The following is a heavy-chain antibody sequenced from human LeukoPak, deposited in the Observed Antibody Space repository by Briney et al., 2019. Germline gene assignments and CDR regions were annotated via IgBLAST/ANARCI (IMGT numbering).Heavy chain of an antibody. D-gene: IGHD6-19*01. Sequence: SVKVSCKTSGGTFSSYALSWVRQAPGQGLEWMGGIIPIFGTTNYAQKFQGRVTVTTDESTSTAYMELSSLRSEDTAVYYCARDSGSGQSTWGQGTLVTVSS. CDR1: GGTFSSYA. J-gene: IGHJ5*02. CDR2: IIPIFGTT. CDR3: ARDSGSGQST. V-gene: IGHV1-69*05.